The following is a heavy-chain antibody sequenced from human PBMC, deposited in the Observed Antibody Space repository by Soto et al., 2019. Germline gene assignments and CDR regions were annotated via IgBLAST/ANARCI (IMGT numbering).Heavy chain of an antibody. CDR3: AREGRYGDYCFDY. V-gene: IGHV1-69*13. CDR1: GGTFSSYA. J-gene: IGHJ4*02. Sequence: GASVKVSCKASGGTFSSYAISWVRQAPGQGLEWMGGIIPIFGTANYAQKFQGRVTITADESTSTAYMELSSLRSEDTAVYYCAREGRYGDYCFDYWGQGTLVTVSS. CDR2: IIPIFGTA. D-gene: IGHD4-17*01.